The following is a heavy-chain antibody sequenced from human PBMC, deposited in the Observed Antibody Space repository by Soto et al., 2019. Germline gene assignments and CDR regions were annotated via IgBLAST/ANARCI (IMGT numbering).Heavy chain of an antibody. D-gene: IGHD5-12*01. Sequence: VPLVESGGGLVQPGGSLRLSCAASGFTFSTYWMHWVRQVPGKGLVWVSRINSDGSTTSYADSVKGRFTISRDNAKNTLFLQMNSLRAEDTAVYYCAGGVATLLAWGQGTLVTVSS. CDR2: INSDGSTT. V-gene: IGHV3-74*01. CDR1: GFTFSTYW. CDR3: AGGVATLLA. J-gene: IGHJ5*02.